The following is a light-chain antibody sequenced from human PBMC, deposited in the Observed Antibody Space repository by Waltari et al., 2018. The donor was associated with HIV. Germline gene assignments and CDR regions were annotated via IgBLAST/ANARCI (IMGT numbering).Light chain of an antibody. CDR3: SSYTGSSTRNVV. CDR2: EVS. J-gene: IGLJ2*01. V-gene: IGLV2-14*01. CDR1: SSDVGGYNY. Sequence: QSALTQPASVSGSPGQSITISCTGTSSDVGGYNYVFWYQQHPGKAPKPMVYEVSNRPSGVSNRFSGSKSGNTASLTISGLQAEDEADYYCSSYTGSSTRNVVFGGGTKLTVL.